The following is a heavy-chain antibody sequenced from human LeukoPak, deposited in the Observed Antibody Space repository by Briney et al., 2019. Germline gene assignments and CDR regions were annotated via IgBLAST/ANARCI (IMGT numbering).Heavy chain of an antibody. J-gene: IGHJ6*03. D-gene: IGHD3-22*01. Sequence: GRSLRLSCAASGFTFSSYAMHWVRQAPGKGLEWVAVISYDGSNKYYADSVKGRFTISRDNAKNSLYLQMNSLRAEDTAVYYCARGPLLLYYYYMDVWGKGTTVTVSS. V-gene: IGHV3-30*04. CDR3: ARGPLLLYYYYMDV. CDR1: GFTFSSYA. CDR2: ISYDGSNK.